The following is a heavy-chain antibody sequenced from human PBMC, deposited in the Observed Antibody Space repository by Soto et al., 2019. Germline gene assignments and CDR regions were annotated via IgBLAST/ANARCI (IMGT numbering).Heavy chain of an antibody. Sequence: EVQLLESGGGLVQPGGSLRLSCAASGFTFSSYAMSWVRQAPGKGLEWVSAISGSGGSTYYADSVKGRFTISRDNSKNTLYLKMNSLRAEDTAVYYCAKHDTPYSSSSYHDYWGQGTLVTVSS. J-gene: IGHJ4*02. CDR1: GFTFSSYA. CDR2: ISGSGGST. V-gene: IGHV3-23*01. D-gene: IGHD6-6*01. CDR3: AKHDTPYSSSSYHDY.